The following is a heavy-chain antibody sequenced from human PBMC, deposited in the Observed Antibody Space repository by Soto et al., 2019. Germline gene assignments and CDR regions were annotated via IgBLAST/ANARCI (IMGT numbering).Heavy chain of an antibody. D-gene: IGHD6-19*01. CDR1: GFTFSSYG. CDR3: AKDGWDIAVVGSSY. V-gene: IGHV3-30*18. Sequence: GGSLRLSCAASGFTFSSYGMHWVRQAPGKGLEWVAVISYDGSNKYYADSVKGRFTISRDNSKNTLYLQMNSLRAEDTAVYYCAKDGWDIAVVGSSYWGQGTLVTVSS. CDR2: ISYDGSNK. J-gene: IGHJ4*02.